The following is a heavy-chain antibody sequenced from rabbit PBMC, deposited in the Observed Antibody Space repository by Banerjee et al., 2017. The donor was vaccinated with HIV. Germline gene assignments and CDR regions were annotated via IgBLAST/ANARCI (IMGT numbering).Heavy chain of an antibody. CDR1: GFSFSSSYY. J-gene: IGHJ4*01. D-gene: IGHD6-1*01. Sequence: QEQLVESGGGLVQPEGSLTLTCTASGFSFSSSYYMCWVRQAPGKGLEWIACISIGGASTWYASWAKGRFTISRTSSTTVTLQMTSLTAADTATYFCARFPGSGYATLNLWGQGTLVTVS. CDR3: ARFPGSGYATLNL. CDR2: ISIGGAST. V-gene: IGHV1S45*01.